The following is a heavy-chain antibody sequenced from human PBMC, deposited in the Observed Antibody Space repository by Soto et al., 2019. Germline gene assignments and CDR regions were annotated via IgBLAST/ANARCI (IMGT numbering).Heavy chain of an antibody. D-gene: IGHD3-3*01. CDR3: ATRYDFWGGYYTHTYYYYGMDV. CDR1: GGTFSSYA. CDR2: IIPIFGTA. J-gene: IGHJ6*02. V-gene: IGHV1-69*13. Sequence: GASVKVSCKASGGTFSSYAISWVRQAPGQGLEWMGGIIPIFGTANYAQKFQGRVTITADESTSTAYMELSSLRSEDTAVYYCATRYDFWGGYYTHTYYYYGMDVWGQGTTVTVSS.